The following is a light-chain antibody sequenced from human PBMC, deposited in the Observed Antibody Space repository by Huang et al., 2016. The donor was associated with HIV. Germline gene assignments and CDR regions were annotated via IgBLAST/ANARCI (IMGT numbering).Light chain of an antibody. J-gene: IGKJ2*01. CDR1: QGVSSY. CDR3: QQRSNWPPRYT. V-gene: IGKV3-11*01. Sequence: EIVLPQSPATLSLSPGERATISCRASQGVSSYLAWYQQKPGQAPRLLIYDASNRATGIPARFSGSGAGTDFTLTISSLEPEDFAVYYCQQRSNWPPRYTFGQGTKLEIK. CDR2: DAS.